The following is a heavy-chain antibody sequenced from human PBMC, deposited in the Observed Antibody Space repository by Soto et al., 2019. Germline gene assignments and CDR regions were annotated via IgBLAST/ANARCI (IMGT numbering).Heavy chain of an antibody. CDR1: GYTFTGYS. Sequence: ASVKVSCKASGYTFTGYSMHWVRQAPGQGLEWMGWINPNSGGTNYAQKFQGRVTMTRDTSISTAYMELSRLRSDGTAVYYCARAVAEFGELLSVDFDYWGQGTLVTVSS. D-gene: IGHD3-10*01. CDR2: INPNSGGT. V-gene: IGHV1-2*02. CDR3: ARAVAEFGELLSVDFDY. J-gene: IGHJ4*02.